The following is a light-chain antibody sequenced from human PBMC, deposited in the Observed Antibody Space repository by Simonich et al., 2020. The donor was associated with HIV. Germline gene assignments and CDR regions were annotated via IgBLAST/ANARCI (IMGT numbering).Light chain of an antibody. Sequence: EIVLTQSPGTLSLSPGERATLSCRASQSVSSTYLAWYQRKPGLAPRLLFNDAYSSATGIPGRFSGSGSGTDFTRTISILEPEDFAVYYCHQYGSSPPRFGGGTKVEIK. CDR1: QSVSSTY. J-gene: IGKJ4*01. CDR3: HQYGSSPPR. V-gene: IGKV3D-20*01. CDR2: DAY.